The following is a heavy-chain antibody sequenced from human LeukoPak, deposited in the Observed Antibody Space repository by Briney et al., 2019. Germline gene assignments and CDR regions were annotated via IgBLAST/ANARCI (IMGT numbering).Heavy chain of an antibody. CDR2: INHSGST. V-gene: IGHV4-34*01. J-gene: IGHJ5*02. CDR3: ARYYLDP. CDR1: GGSFSGYY. D-gene: IGHD3-10*01. Sequence: SETLSLTCAVYGGSFSGYYWSWIRQPPGKGLEWIGEINHSGSTNYNPSLKSRVAISVDTSKNQFSLKLSSVTAADTAVYYCARYYLDPWGQGTLVTVSS.